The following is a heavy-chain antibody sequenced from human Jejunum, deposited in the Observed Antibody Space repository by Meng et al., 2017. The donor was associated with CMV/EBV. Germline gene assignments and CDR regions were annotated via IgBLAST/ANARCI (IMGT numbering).Heavy chain of an antibody. CDR1: GGSVNNYY. Sequence: QVRLQESGPGLVKPSETLPLTCTVSGGSVNNYYWSWIRQSAGKGLEWIGRFYSSDTYNYHPSLDSRVTMSLDTSKNQFSLNLRSVTAADTATYYCARGPGASTREGFDYWGLGTLVTVSS. CDR2: FYSSDTY. D-gene: IGHD1-26*01. V-gene: IGHV4-4*07. CDR3: ARGPGASTREGFDY. J-gene: IGHJ4*02.